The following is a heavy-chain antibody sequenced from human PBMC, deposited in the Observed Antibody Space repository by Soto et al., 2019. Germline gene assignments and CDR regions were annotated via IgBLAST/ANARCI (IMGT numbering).Heavy chain of an antibody. CDR3: ARDGPWGPGIAAAGYYYYYGMDV. Sequence: PGGSLRLSCAASGFTFSSYAMHWVRQAPGKGLEWVAVISYDGSNKYYADSVKGRFTISRDNSKNTLYLQMNSLRAEDTAVYYCARDGPWGPGIAAAGYYYYYGMDVWGQGTTVTVSS. J-gene: IGHJ6*02. V-gene: IGHV3-30-3*01. CDR1: GFTFSSYA. D-gene: IGHD6-13*01. CDR2: ISYDGSNK.